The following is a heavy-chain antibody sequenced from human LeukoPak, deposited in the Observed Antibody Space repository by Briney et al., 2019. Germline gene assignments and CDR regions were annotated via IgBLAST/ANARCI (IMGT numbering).Heavy chain of an antibody. CDR1: GFSFSTYT. Sequence: GGSLRLSCAASGFSFSTYTMNWVRQAPGKGLEWVSSISSSGTYIYYADSVKGRFTISRDNAKNSLYLQMNSLRAEDTAVYYCARNLPAADYWGQGTLVTVSS. CDR3: ARNLPAADY. J-gene: IGHJ4*02. V-gene: IGHV3-21*01. D-gene: IGHD2-2*01. CDR2: ISSSGTYI.